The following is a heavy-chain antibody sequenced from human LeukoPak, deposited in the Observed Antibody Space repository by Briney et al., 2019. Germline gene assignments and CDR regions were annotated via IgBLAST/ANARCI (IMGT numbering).Heavy chain of an antibody. D-gene: IGHD6-19*01. CDR3: ARRGSGWSFDY. CDR1: GFTLSAYE. V-gene: IGHV3-74*01. J-gene: IGHJ4*02. CDR2: INSDGSST. Sequence: PGGSLRLSCAASGFTLSAYEMIWVRQAPGKGLVWVSRINSDGSSTNYADSVKGRFTISRDNAKNTLYLQMNSLRAEDTAVYYCARRGSGWSFDYWGQGTLVTVSS.